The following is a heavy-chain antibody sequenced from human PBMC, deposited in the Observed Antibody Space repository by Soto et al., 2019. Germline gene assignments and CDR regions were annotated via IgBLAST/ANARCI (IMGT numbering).Heavy chain of an antibody. CDR2: ISANNGNT. J-gene: IGHJ5*02. V-gene: IGHV1-18*01. D-gene: IGHD4-17*01. CDR1: GYSFTSYG. CDR3: ARDRSAVTIDWFDP. Sequence: QVQLVQSGAEVKKPGASVKVSCKASGYSFTSYGISWVRQAPGQGLEWMGWISANNGNTNYAQKLQGRVTMTTDTSTSTAYMELRSLSSDDTALYYCARDRSAVTIDWFDPWGQGTLVTVSS.